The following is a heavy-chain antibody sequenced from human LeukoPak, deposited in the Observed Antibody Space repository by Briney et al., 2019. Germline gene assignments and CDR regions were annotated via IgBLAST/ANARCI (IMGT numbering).Heavy chain of an antibody. CDR2: ISSTSSYI. CDR1: GFTVSSNY. CDR3: ARFGGGSCSGSSCYDYSVDV. J-gene: IGHJ6*03. V-gene: IGHV3-21*01. D-gene: IGHD2-2*01. Sequence: PGGSLSLSCAASGFTVSSNYMSWVRQAPGKGLEWVSSISSTSSYIFYAASLKGRFTISRDNAKNSLYLQMNSLRAEDTAVYYCARFGGGSCSGSSCYDYSVDVWGKGTTVTVSS.